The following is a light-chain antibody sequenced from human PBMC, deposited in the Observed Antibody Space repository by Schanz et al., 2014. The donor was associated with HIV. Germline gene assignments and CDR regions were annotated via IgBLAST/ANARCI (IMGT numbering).Light chain of an antibody. CDR3: QQYNDNSCT. J-gene: IGKJ2*02. Sequence: DIQMTQSPASLSVSVGDRVTVTCRASQDIGNDLGWYQQKPGKAPKRLIYAASSSESWVPSRFIGSGSGTEFTLTISSLQSEDFATYYCQQYNDNSCTFGQGTQLEIK. V-gene: IGKV1-17*01. CDR2: AAS. CDR1: QDIGND.